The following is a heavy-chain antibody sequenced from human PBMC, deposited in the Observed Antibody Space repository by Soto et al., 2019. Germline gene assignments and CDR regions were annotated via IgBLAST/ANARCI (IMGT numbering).Heavy chain of an antibody. Sequence: ASVKVSCKASGYTFTGYGISWVRQAPGQGLEWMGWISAYNGNTNYAQKLQGRVTMTTDTSTSTAYMELRSLRSDDTAVYYCARAPYDSSGYYHYFDYWGQGTLVTVSS. CDR1: GYTFTGYG. J-gene: IGHJ4*02. CDR2: ISAYNGNT. V-gene: IGHV1-18*01. D-gene: IGHD3-22*01. CDR3: ARAPYDSSGYYHYFDY.